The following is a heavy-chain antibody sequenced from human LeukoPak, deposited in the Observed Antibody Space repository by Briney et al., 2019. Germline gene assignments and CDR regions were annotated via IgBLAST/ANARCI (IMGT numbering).Heavy chain of an antibody. CDR2: SNPYNGNT. V-gene: IGHV1-18*01. CDR1: GYTFTSYG. Sequence: ASVKVSCKASGYTFTSYGISWVRQAPGQGLEWMGWSNPYNGNTNYAQKFQGRVTMTTAPSTSTAYMELRSLRSDDTAMYYCARDSLFVLTYFDFWGQGTLVTVSS. J-gene: IGHJ4*02. D-gene: IGHD2-8*01. CDR3: ARDSLFVLTYFDF.